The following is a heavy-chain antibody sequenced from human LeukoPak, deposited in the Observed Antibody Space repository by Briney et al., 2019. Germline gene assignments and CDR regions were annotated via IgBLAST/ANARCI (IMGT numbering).Heavy chain of an antibody. CDR2: IYTSGST. J-gene: IGHJ4*02. V-gene: IGHV4-4*07. D-gene: IGHD3-16*02. CDR1: GGSISSYY. CDR3: ARGLRLGELSSSTYYFDY. Sequence: SETLSLTCTVSGGSISSYYWSWIRQPAGKGLDWIGRIYTSGSTNYNPSLKSRVTMSVDTSKNQFSLKLSSVTAADTAVYYCARGLRLGELSSSTYYFDYWGQGTLVTVSS.